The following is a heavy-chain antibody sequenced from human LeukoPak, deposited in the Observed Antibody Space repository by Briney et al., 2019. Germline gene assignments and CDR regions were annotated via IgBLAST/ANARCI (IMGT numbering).Heavy chain of an antibody. CDR3: ARVRGYSGFDAFDI. D-gene: IGHD5-12*01. CDR1: GFSFNSYA. Sequence: PGGSLRLSCTASGFSFNSYAMNWVRQAPGKGLEWVAVISYDGSNKYYADSVKGRFTISRDNSKNTLYLQMNSLRAEDTAVYYCARVRGYSGFDAFDIWGQGTMVTVSS. CDR2: ISYDGSNK. J-gene: IGHJ3*02. V-gene: IGHV3-30-3*01.